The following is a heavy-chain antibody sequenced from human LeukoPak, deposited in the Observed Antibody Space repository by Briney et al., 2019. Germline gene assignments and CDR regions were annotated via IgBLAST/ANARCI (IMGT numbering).Heavy chain of an antibody. Sequence: QPGGSLRLSCAASGFTFSDYYMSWIRQAPGKGLEWVAVISYDGSNKYYADSVKGRFTISRDNSKNTLYLQMNSLRAEDTAVYYCARGVVPAALDYWGQGTLVTVSS. D-gene: IGHD2-2*01. CDR1: GFTFSDYY. CDR2: ISYDGSNK. J-gene: IGHJ4*02. V-gene: IGHV3-30-3*01. CDR3: ARGVVPAALDY.